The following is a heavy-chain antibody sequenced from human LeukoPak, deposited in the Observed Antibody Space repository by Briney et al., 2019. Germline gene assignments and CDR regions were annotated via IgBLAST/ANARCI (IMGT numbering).Heavy chain of an antibody. CDR3: ARGLPFLDYYDSSGLPRGWFDP. V-gene: IGHV4-4*02. Sequence: SETLSLTCAVSGGSISSSNWWSWVRQPPGKGLEWIGEIYHSGSTNYNPSLKSRVTISVDKSKNQFSLKLSSVTAADTAVYYCARGLPFLDYYDSSGLPRGWFDPWGQGTLVTVSS. CDR1: GGSISSSNW. J-gene: IGHJ5*02. CDR2: IYHSGST. D-gene: IGHD3-22*01.